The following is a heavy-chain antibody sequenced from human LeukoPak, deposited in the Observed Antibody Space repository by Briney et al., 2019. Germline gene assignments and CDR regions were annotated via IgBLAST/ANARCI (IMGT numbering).Heavy chain of an antibody. CDR1: GYTFTTFG. Sequence: GASVKVSCKASGYTFTTFGISWVRQAPGHVLEWMGWISAYNGNTNYAQKLQGRVTMTTDTSTSTAYMELRSLRSDDTAVYYCARARWLQTNPNWFDPWGQGTLVTVSS. J-gene: IGHJ5*02. V-gene: IGHV1-18*01. CDR2: ISAYNGNT. CDR3: ARARWLQTNPNWFDP. D-gene: IGHD5-24*01.